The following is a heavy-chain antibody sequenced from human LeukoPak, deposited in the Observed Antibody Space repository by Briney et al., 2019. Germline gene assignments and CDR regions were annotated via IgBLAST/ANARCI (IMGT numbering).Heavy chain of an antibody. J-gene: IGHJ3*02. V-gene: IGHV4-39*07. D-gene: IGHD3-22*01. CDR3: ARESPYYYDSSGYSDAFDI. CDR2: FYNSGST. Sequence: SETLSLTCTVSGDSITSSSYSWGWLRQPPGKGLEWIGNFYNSGSTHYNPSLKSRVTMSVDTSRNQFSLKLSSVTAADTAVYYCARESPYYYDSSGYSDAFDIWGQGTMVTVSS. CDR1: GDSITSSSYS.